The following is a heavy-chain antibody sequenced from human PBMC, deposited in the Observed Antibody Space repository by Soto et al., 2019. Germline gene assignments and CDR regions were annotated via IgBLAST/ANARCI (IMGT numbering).Heavy chain of an antibody. D-gene: IGHD2-21*01. CDR2: INAGNGKT. J-gene: IGHJ4*02. CDR3: ARGIGGAPTADDYFAS. CDR1: ACSVTVYT. Sequence: ACSVTVYTSVCSGPSTGLRLEWMRRINAGNGKTKYSQYIQSRDTITNDKTASIVYMEMNSQKSEDTALYYCARGIGGAPTADDYFASWGQGALVTVSS. V-gene: IGHV1-3*01.